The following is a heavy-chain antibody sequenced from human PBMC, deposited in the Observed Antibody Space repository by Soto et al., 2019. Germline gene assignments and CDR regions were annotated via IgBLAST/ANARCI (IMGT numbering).Heavy chain of an antibody. CDR3: AKVLVRGVYPGIFDY. V-gene: IGHV3-23*01. CDR1: GFTFSSYA. D-gene: IGHD3-10*01. J-gene: IGHJ4*02. Sequence: GGSLRLSCAASGFTFSSYAMSWVRQAPGKGLEWVSAISGSGGSTYYADSVKGRFTISRDNSKNTLYLQMNSLRAEDTAVYYCAKVLVRGVYPGIFDYWGQGTLVTVSS. CDR2: ISGSGGST.